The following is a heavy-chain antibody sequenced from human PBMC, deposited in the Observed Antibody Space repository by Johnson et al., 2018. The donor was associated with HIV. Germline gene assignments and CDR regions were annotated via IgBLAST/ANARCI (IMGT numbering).Heavy chain of an antibody. J-gene: IGHJ3*02. CDR1: GFTFDDYA. D-gene: IGHD5-18*01. Sequence: EVQLVESGGVVVQPGGSLRLSCAASGFTFDDYAMHWVSQAPGKGLEWVSLISWDGGSTYYADSVKGRFTISRDNSKNSLYLQMNSLRAEDTAVYYCARDGVGYSYGSFDIWGQGTMVTVSS. V-gene: IGHV3-43D*03. CDR3: ARDGVGYSYGSFDI. CDR2: ISWDGGST.